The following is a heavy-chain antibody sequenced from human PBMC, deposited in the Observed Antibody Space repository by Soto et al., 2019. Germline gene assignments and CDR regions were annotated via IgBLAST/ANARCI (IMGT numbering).Heavy chain of an antibody. CDR2: ISAHNGNT. Sequence: QVHLVQSGAEVKKPGASVKVSCKGSGYTFTTYGITWVRQAPGQGLEWMGWISAHNGNTNYAQKRQGRVTVTGDTSTSTASMELRSLRSDDAAVYYCARGRYGDYWGEGALVTVSS. CDR3: ARGRYGDY. V-gene: IGHV1-18*01. D-gene: IGHD1-1*01. CDR1: GYTFTTYG. J-gene: IGHJ4*02.